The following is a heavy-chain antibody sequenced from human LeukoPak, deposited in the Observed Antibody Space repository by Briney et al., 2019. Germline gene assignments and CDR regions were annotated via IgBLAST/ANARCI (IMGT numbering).Heavy chain of an antibody. J-gene: IGHJ6*02. V-gene: IGHV3-30*18. CDR1: GFTFSSYG. CDR2: ISYDGSNK. D-gene: IGHD6-19*01. Sequence: PGRSLRLSCAASGFTFSSYGMHWVRQAPGKGLEWVAVISYDGSNKYYADSVKGRFTISRDNSKNTLYLQMNSLRAEDTAVYYCAKTKSGYSSGWYGYYYYYYGMDVWGQGTPVTVSS. CDR3: AKTKSGYSSGWYGYYYYYYGMDV.